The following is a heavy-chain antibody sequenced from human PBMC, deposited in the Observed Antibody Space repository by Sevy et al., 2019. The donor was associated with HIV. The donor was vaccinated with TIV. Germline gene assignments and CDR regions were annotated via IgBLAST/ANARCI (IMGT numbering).Heavy chain of an antibody. CDR1: GFTFSDYA. Sequence: GESLKISCAASGFTFSDYAIHSVRQAPDKGLEWLAVISYHGRNQFYADSVRGRFTISRDDSKNTVYLQMNSLRPDDTAVYYCARKQFVLPFDYWGQGTLVTVSS. D-gene: IGHD6-6*01. CDR2: ISYHGRNQ. V-gene: IGHV3-30*04. J-gene: IGHJ4*02. CDR3: ARKQFVLPFDY.